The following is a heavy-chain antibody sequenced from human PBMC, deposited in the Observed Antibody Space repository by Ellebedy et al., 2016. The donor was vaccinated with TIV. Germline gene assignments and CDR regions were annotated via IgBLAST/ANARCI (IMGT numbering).Heavy chain of an antibody. V-gene: IGHV1-69*13. CDR3: ARFGYYGSGSYYAPYFDY. D-gene: IGHD3-10*01. J-gene: IGHJ4*02. CDR2: IIPIFGTA. Sequence: AASVKVSCKASGGTFSSYAISWVRQAPGQGLEWMGGIIPIFGTANYAQKFQGRVTITADESTSTAFMELSSLRSEDTAVYYCARFGYYGSGSYYAPYFDYWGQGTLVTVSS. CDR1: GGTFSSYA.